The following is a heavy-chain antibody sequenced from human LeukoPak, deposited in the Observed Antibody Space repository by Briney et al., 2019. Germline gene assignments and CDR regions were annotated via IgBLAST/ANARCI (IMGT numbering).Heavy chain of an antibody. CDR2: IFHSGNS. Sequence: SETLSLTCAVYGGSFSGYYWSWIRQSPGKGLEWVGSIFHSGNSYYNPSLKSRLTMSVDTSKNQFSLKLTSVTAADTALYYCARVTYVDDMLYQYFDYWGQGILVTVSS. CDR3: ARVTYVDDMLYQYFDY. J-gene: IGHJ4*02. D-gene: IGHD4-17*01. CDR1: GGSFSGYY. V-gene: IGHV4-34*12.